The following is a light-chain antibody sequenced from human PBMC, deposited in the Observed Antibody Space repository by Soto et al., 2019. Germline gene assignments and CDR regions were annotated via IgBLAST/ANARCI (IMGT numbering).Light chain of an antibody. J-gene: IGKJ4*01. CDR3: YQYGTLPLS. CDR2: GAS. Sequence: EILLTQSPGTLSLSPGDRATLSCRASQSLGSTFLAWYQQKSGQSPRLLIYGASDRATDIPDRFSGSGSGADFTLTISRLEPEDFAVYFCYQYGTLPLSFGGGTKVEIK. CDR1: QSLGSTF. V-gene: IGKV3-20*01.